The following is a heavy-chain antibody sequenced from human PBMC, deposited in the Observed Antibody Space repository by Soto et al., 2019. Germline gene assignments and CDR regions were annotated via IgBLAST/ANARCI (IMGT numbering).Heavy chain of an antibody. CDR3: ARGHMSSPNWFEP. CDR2: TYYTASI. D-gene: IGHD2-21*01. Sequence: PSETLSLTCTVSGGSISSYYWSWIRQPPGKGLEWIGYTYYTASIGYNPSLKSRVTISVDTSKNQFSLKLSSVTAADTAVYYCARGHMSSPNWFEPWGQGTLVTVSS. CDR1: GGSISSYY. J-gene: IGHJ5*02. V-gene: IGHV4-59*01.